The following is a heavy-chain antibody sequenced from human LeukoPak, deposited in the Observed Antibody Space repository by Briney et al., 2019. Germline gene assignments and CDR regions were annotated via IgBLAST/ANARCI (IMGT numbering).Heavy chain of an antibody. J-gene: IGHJ3*02. Sequence: GGSLRLSCAASGFSFRSHGMNWVRQAPGKGLEWVSGISPRGDITYYKDSVRGRFTISRDNFKNTVSLQLNSLRAEDTAMYYCAKGRGIAARDAFDIWGQGTMVTVSS. V-gene: IGHV3-23*01. CDR1: GFSFRSHG. D-gene: IGHD6-25*01. CDR2: ISPRGDIT. CDR3: AKGRGIAARDAFDI.